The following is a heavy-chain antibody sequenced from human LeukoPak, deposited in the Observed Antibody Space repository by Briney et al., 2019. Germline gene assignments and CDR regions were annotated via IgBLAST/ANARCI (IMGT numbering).Heavy chain of an antibody. V-gene: IGHV1-2*06. CDR1: GYTFTGYY. D-gene: IGHD5-24*01. CDR2: INPNSGGQ. CDR3: ARDLEPANDY. J-gene: IGHJ4*02. Sequence: GASVKVSCKASGYTFTGYYMHWGRQAPGHGREWMGPINPNSGGQNYAQKLQGRVPMTRDTSISTAYMELRRQRSDDTAVYYCARDLEPANDYWGQGTLVTVSS.